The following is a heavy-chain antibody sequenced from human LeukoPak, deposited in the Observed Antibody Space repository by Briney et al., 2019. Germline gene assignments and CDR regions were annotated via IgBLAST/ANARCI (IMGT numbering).Heavy chain of an antibody. CDR3: ARSGGWAREDYKADAFDI. Sequence: GASVKVSCKASGYIFTNFGISWVRQAPGQGLEWMGWISVYKGNTNYAQKVQGRVTMTADTSTSTTYMELRSLRSDDTAVYYCARSGGWAREDYKADAFDIWGQGTMVTVSP. CDR2: ISVYKGNT. J-gene: IGHJ3*02. V-gene: IGHV1-18*01. D-gene: IGHD4-11*01. CDR1: GYIFTNFG.